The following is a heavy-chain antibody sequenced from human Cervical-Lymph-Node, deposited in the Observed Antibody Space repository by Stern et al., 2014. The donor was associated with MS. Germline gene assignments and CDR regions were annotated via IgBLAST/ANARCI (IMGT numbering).Heavy chain of an antibody. J-gene: IGHJ4*02. Sequence: QDQLVQSGAEVKRPGASVKVSCKTSGYTVTNYYIHWVRQAPGQGLEWMGWINSNGGGTYSAQKFQGRVTMTRDTSISTIYMDLTRLTSDDTAIYYCARDMSAVTTPYFDYWGLGTLVTGSS. CDR3: ARDMSAVTTPYFDY. D-gene: IGHD4-17*01. V-gene: IGHV1-2*02. CDR2: INSNGGGT. CDR1: GYTVTNYY.